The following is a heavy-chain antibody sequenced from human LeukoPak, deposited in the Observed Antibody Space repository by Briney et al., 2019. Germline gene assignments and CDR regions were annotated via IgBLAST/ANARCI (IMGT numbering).Heavy chain of an antibody. D-gene: IGHD1-26*01. J-gene: IGHJ6*02. CDR3: ASQYSRYYGMDV. CDR1: GYTFTSYG. V-gene: IGHV1-69*13. Sequence: GASVKVSCKASGYTFTSYGISWVRQAPGQGLEWMGGIIPIFGTANYAQKFQGRVTITADESTSTAYMELSSLRSEDTAVYYCASQYSRYYGMDVWGQGTTVTVSS. CDR2: IIPIFGTA.